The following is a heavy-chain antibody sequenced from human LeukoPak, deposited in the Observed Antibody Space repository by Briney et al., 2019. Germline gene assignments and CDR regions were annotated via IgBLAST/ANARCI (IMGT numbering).Heavy chain of an antibody. V-gene: IGHV3-23*01. CDR1: GFTFSSYA. CDR3: AIYGGSGTNAFDM. J-gene: IGHJ3*02. CDR2: ISGGGGST. D-gene: IGHD5-12*01. Sequence: GGSLRLSCAASGFTFSSYAMTWVRQGPGKGLEWVSDISGGGGSTYYAHSVKGRFTISRDYSKNTLYLQMHSLRAEDTAVYHCAIYGGSGTNAFDMWGQGTMVTVSS.